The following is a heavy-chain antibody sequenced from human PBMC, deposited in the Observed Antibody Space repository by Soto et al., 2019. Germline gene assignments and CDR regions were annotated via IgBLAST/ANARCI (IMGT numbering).Heavy chain of an antibody. J-gene: IGHJ5*02. CDR1: GDSLTSGPYY. Sequence: QVQLQESGPGLVKPSQTLSLTCTVSGDSLTSGPYYWTWIRQHPGMGLEWIGYIYYTGTTHYNPSLKSRVTIAAATSENQFSLRLSSVTAADTAVYYCARAEDDNVWGSSNWFDPWGQGTLVTVSS. CDR2: IYYTGTT. D-gene: IGHD3-16*01. CDR3: ARAEDDNVWGSSNWFDP. V-gene: IGHV4-31*03.